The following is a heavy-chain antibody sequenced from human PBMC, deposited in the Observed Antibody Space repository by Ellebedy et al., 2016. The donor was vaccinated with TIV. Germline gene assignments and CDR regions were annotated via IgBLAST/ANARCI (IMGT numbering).Heavy chain of an antibody. CDR1: GLSASDNGVR. CDR2: IDWDDDT. CDR3: ARISRDAFDI. J-gene: IGHJ3*02. Sequence: TLSLTCTLSGLSASDNGVRVSWIRQPPGKALEWLARIDWDDDTFYSTSLKTRLTISKDTSKNQVVLTMTVMDPVDTATYYCARISRDAFDIWGQGIMVTVSS. V-gene: IGHV2-70*04.